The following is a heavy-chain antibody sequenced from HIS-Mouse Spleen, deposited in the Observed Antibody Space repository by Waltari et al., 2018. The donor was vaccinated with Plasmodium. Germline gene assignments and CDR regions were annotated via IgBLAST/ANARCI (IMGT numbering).Heavy chain of an antibody. Sequence: QVQLVESGGGVVQPGRSLRLSCAASGLPLSSYGMHWVRQAPGKGLEWVAVISYDGSNKYYADSVKGRFTISRDNSKNTLYLQMNSLRAEDTAVYYCAKAQGVINFDYWGQGTLVTVSS. D-gene: IGHD3-16*01. J-gene: IGHJ4*02. CDR2: ISYDGSNK. V-gene: IGHV3-30*18. CDR1: GLPLSSYG. CDR3: AKAQGVINFDY.